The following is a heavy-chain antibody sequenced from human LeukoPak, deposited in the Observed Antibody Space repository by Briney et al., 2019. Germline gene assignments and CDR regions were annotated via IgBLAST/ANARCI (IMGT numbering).Heavy chain of an antibody. Sequence: GGSLRLSCAASGFTFSSYGMHWVRQAPGKGLEWVAFIRYDGSNKYYADSVKGRFTISRDNSKNTLYLQMNSLRAEDTAVYYCAKTRSVKEYSSSSVYFQHWGQGTLVTVSS. D-gene: IGHD6-6*01. CDR3: AKTRSVKEYSSSSVYFQH. CDR2: IRYDGSNK. J-gene: IGHJ1*01. CDR1: GFTFSSYG. V-gene: IGHV3-30*02.